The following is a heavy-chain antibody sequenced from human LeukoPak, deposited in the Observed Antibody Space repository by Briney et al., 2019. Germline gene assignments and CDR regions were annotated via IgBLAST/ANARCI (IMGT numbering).Heavy chain of an antibody. CDR2: IYSSGMT. D-gene: IGHD3/OR15-3a*01. CDR1: GGSITTDC. J-gene: IGHJ4*02. CDR3: ARRTPGPQLDEYVAYYFDL. Sequence: ASETLSLTCTVSGGSITTDCWIWIRQPPGKGLEWIAYIYSSGMTKYNPSLKSRGTISVDPSKNHLSLKLNSVTAADTAVYYCARRTPGPQLDEYVAYYFDLWGQGTLVTVSS. V-gene: IGHV4-4*09.